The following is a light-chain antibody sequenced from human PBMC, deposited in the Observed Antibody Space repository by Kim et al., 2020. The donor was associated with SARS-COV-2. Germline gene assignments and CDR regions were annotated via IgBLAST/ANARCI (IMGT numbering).Light chain of an antibody. J-gene: IGLJ3*02. CDR1: KY. V-gene: IGLV3-1*01. Sequence: KYACWYQQRPGQSPVLVIYQDSKRPSGIPERFSGSNSGNTATLTISGTQAMDEADYYCQAWDSSTANWVFGGGTQLTVL. CDR2: QDS. CDR3: QAWDSSTANWV.